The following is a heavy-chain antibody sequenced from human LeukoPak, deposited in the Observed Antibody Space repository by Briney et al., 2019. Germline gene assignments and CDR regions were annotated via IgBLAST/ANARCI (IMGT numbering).Heavy chain of an antibody. CDR1: GYTFTDYY. V-gene: IGHV1-2*02. CDR2: INPNSGGT. CDR3: ATGKPLGTTASDAFDI. J-gene: IGHJ3*02. D-gene: IGHD1-7*01. Sequence: ASVTVSCKASGYTFTDYYMHWVRPAPGQGLAWMGWINPNSGGTISAQKFQGRVTMTRDTSISTAYMELSRLTSDDTAVYYCATGKPLGTTASDAFDIWGQGTMVTVSS.